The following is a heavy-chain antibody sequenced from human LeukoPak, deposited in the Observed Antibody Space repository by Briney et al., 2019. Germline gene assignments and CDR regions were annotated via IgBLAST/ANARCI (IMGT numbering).Heavy chain of an antibody. Sequence: SETLSLTRAVYGGSFSGYYWSWIRQPPGKGLEWIGEINHSGSTNYNPSLKSRVTISVDTSKNQFSLKLSSVTAADTAVYYCARVASVVTAIPPKVRQLDYWGQGTLVTVSS. D-gene: IGHD2-21*02. CDR3: ARVASVVTAIPPKVRQLDY. J-gene: IGHJ4*02. CDR1: GGSFSGYY. CDR2: INHSGST. V-gene: IGHV4-34*01.